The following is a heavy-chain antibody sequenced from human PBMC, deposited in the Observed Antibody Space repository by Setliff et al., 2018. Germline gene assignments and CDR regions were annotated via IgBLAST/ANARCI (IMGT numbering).Heavy chain of an antibody. CDR2: INPNSGGT. CDR3: ARAPRLEWILPTFDY. CDR1: GYTFTGYY. Sequence: ASVKVSCKASGYTFTGYYMHWVRQAPGQGLEWMGWINPNSGGTNYAQKFQGRVTMTRDTSISTAYMEVSRLSSEDTAVYYCARAPRLEWILPTFDYWGKGTPVTVSS. D-gene: IGHD3-3*01. V-gene: IGHV1-2*02. J-gene: IGHJ4*02.